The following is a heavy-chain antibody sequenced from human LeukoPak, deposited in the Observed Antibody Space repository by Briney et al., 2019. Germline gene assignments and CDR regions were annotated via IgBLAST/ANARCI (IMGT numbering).Heavy chain of an antibody. CDR3: AKDGGGVQLWLLNY. J-gene: IGHJ4*02. Sequence: PGGSLRLSCAASGFTFSGSAMHWVRQASGKGLEWVGRIRSKANSYATAYAASVKGRFTISRDDSKNTAYLQMNSLRAEDTAVYYCAKDGGGVQLWLLNYWGQGTLVTVSS. CDR1: GFTFSGSA. D-gene: IGHD5-18*01. V-gene: IGHV3-73*01. CDR2: IRSKANSYAT.